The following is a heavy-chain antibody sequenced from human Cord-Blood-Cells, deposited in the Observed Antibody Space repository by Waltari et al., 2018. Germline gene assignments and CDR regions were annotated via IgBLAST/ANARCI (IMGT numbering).Heavy chain of an antibody. V-gene: IGHV3-9*01. CDR1: GFTFADSA. Sequence: EVQLVESGGGLVQPGRSLRPSCAASGFTFADSAMHWVRQAPGKGLEWVSGISWNGGSIGYADSVKGRFTISRDNAKNSLYLQMNSLRAEDTALYYCAKDMSLTGDLNWFDPWGQGTLVTVSS. J-gene: IGHJ5*02. CDR3: AKDMSLTGDLNWFDP. D-gene: IGHD7-27*01. CDR2: ISWNGGSI.